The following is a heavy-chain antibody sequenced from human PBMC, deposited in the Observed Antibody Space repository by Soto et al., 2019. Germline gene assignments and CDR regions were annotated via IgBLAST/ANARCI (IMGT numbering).Heavy chain of an antibody. CDR3: ARGPSSLTRFDY. J-gene: IGHJ4*02. V-gene: IGHV3-30-3*01. CDR2: ISYDGSNK. D-gene: IGHD2-2*01. Sequence: GGSLRLSCAASGFTFSSYAMHRACQAPGKGLEWVAVISYDGSNKYYADSVKGRFTISRDNSKNTLYLQMNSLRAKDTAIYYCARGPSSLTRFDYWGQGTLVTVSS. CDR1: GFTFSSYA.